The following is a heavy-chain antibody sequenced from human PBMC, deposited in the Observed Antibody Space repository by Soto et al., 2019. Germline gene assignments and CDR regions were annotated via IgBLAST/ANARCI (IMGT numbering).Heavy chain of an antibody. D-gene: IGHD3-22*01. J-gene: IGHJ4*02. CDR3: ARKTYESKGTFDY. Sequence: QVQLRESGPGLVKPSETLSLTCTVSVGSISTSQWWRWLRQPPGKGLEWIGEKYHSGSSNYNTSLKSRDTLSVDKTKKQFSLKLSSVAAADTVVYYCARKTYESKGTFDYWGQGTLVTVSS. V-gene: IGHV4-4*02. CDR2: KYHSGSS. CDR1: VGSISTSQW.